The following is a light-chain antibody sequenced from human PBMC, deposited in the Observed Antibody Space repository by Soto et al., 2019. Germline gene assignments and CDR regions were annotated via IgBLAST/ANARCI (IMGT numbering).Light chain of an antibody. CDR3: QQYNSYPWT. J-gene: IGKJ1*01. CDR2: KAS. V-gene: IGKV1-5*03. CDR1: QSISSL. Sequence: DIQMTQSPSTLSASVGDRVTITCRASQSISSLLAWYQQKPGKAPKLLIYKASSLESGVPSRFSGSGSGTEHTLTIISLQPDDFATYYCQQYNSYPWTFGQGTKGEIK.